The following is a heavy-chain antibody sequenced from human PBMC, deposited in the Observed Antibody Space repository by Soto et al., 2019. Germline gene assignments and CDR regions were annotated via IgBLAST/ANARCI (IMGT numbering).Heavy chain of an antibody. CDR1: GFTFSSYG. D-gene: IGHD6-13*01. CDR3: ARSIAAAGYLYYYYYYGMDV. Sequence: PGGSLRLSGAASGFTFSSYGMHWVRQAPGKELEWVAVISYDGSNKYYADSVKGRFTISRDNSKNALYLQMNSLRAEDTAVYYCARSIAAAGYLYYYYYYGMDVWGQGTTVTVSS. V-gene: IGHV3-30*03. CDR2: ISYDGSNK. J-gene: IGHJ6*02.